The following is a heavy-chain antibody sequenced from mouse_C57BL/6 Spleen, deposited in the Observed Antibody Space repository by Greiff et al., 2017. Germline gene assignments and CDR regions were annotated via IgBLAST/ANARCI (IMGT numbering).Heavy chain of an antibody. CDR1: GSAFRRSW. CDR3: ARRTTVYFDY. CDR2: IYPADVDP. Sequence: VQLQQSGAALVKPGASVKISCTASGSAFRRSWMNWLKQRPGKGLYWIGLIYPADVDPTYNGKFKGKATLTADKSSSTAYMQLSSLTSEDSAVYFCARRTTVYFDYWGQGTTLTV. D-gene: IGHD1-1*01. J-gene: IGHJ2*01. V-gene: IGHV1-80*01.